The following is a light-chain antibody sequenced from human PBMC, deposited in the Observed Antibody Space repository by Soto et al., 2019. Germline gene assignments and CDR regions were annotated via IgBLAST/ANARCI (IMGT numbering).Light chain of an antibody. V-gene: IGKV1-39*01. CDR2: GAS. J-gene: IGKJ4*01. CDR3: QQTSSTPLT. Sequence: DIQMTQSPSTLSASVGDRVTITCRASQSVNYYLNWYQQKPGKAPKLLIYGASSLQSGVPSRFSGSGSGTDFTLSITRLQPEDFATYYCQQTSSTPLTFGGGTKVDIK. CDR1: QSVNYY.